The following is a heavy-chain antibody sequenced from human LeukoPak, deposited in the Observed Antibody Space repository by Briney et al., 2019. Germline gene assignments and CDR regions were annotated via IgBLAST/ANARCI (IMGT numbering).Heavy chain of an antibody. CDR3: ARGVPTVVAPLDY. V-gene: IGHV1-2*02. D-gene: IGHD4-23*01. J-gene: IGHJ4*02. Sequence: ASVKVSCKASGYTFTGYYMHWVRQAPGQGLEWMGWINPNSGGTNYAQKFQGRVTMTRDTSISTAYMELSRLRSDDTAVYYCARGVPTVVAPLDYWGQGTLVTVSS. CDR2: INPNSGGT. CDR1: GYTFTGYY.